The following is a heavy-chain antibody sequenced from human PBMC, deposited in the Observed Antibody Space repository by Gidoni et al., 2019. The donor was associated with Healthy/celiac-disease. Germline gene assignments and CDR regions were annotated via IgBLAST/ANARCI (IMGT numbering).Heavy chain of an antibody. V-gene: IGHV3-30*01. CDR1: GFTFSYYA. D-gene: IGHD5-18*01. Sequence: QVQLVESGGGVVQPGRSLRLSCAASGFTFSYYAMHWVRQAPGKVLEWVAVISYDGSNKYYADSVKGRFTISRDNSKNTLYLQMNSLRADDTAVYYCARGYSFGYLDYWGQGTLVTVSS. CDR2: ISYDGSNK. J-gene: IGHJ4*02. CDR3: ARGYSFGYLDY.